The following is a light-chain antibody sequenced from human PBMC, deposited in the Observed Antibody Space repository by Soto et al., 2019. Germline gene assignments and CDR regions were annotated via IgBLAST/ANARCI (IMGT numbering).Light chain of an antibody. J-gene: IGKJ3*01. CDR3: LQYDNWPPV. Sequence: EIVMTQSPATLSVSPGERATLSCRASQSVSSNLAWYQQKPGQAPRLLIYGASTRATGIPARFNGSRSETEFTLTISSLQSEDFAVYYCLQYDNWPPVFGPGTKVDIK. CDR2: GAS. CDR1: QSVSSN. V-gene: IGKV3-15*01.